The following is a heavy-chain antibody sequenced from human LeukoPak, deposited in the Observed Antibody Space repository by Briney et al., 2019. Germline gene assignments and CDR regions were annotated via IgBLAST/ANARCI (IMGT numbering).Heavy chain of an antibody. V-gene: IGHV3-23*01. Sequence: GGSLRLSCAASGFTFSSYAMSWVRQAPGKGLEWVSIVTGTGSSTNYADSVKGRFTISRDNSKNTLYLQMNSLRAEDTAVYYCAKDRLQLSLPGYYFDYWGQGTLVTVSS. J-gene: IGHJ4*02. CDR1: GFTFSSYA. D-gene: IGHD3-16*02. CDR2: VTGTGSST. CDR3: AKDRLQLSLPGYYFDY.